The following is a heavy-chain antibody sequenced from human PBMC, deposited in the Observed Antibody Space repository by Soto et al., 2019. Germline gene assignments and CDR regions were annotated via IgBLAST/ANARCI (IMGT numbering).Heavy chain of an antibody. Sequence: PSVKVSCKASGYTFTSYGISWVRQAPGQGLEWMGWISAYNGNTNYAQKLQGRVTMTTDTSTSTAYMELRSLRSDDTAVYYCARGALGYCSSTSCYGGWFDPWGQGTLVTVSS. CDR1: GYTFTSYG. J-gene: IGHJ5*02. D-gene: IGHD2-2*01. CDR2: ISAYNGNT. V-gene: IGHV1-18*01. CDR3: ARGALGYCSSTSCYGGWFDP.